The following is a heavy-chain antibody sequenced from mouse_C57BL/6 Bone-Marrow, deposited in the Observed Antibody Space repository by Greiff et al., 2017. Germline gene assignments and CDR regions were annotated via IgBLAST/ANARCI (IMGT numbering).Heavy chain of an antibody. V-gene: IGHV1-42*01. CDR3: ARSTMVTTEAWFAY. CDR2: INPSTGGT. D-gene: IGHD2-2*01. CDR1: GYSFTGYY. Sequence: EVQLQQSGPELVKPGASVKISCKASGYSFTGYYMNWVKQSPEKSLEWIGEINPSTGGTTYNQKFKAKATLTVDKSSSTAYMQLKSLTSEDSAVYYCARSTMVTTEAWFAYWGQGTLVTVSA. J-gene: IGHJ3*01.